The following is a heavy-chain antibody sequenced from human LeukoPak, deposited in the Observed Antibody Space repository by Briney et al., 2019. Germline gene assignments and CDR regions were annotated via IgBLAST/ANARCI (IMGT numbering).Heavy chain of an antibody. V-gene: IGHV4-59*12. J-gene: IGHJ4*02. D-gene: IGHD2-2*01. CDR3: ARGSYDYGDY. CDR1: GGSISSYY. Sequence: PSETLSLTCIVSGGSISSYYWSWIRQPPGKGLEWIGYIYNSGSTYYNPSLKSRVTISVDTSKNQFSLKLSSVTAADTAVYYCARGSYDYGDYWGQGTLVTVSS. CDR2: IYNSGST.